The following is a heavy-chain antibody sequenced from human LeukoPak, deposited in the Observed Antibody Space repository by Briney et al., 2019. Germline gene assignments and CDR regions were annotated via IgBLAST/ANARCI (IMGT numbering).Heavy chain of an antibody. J-gene: IGHJ4*02. CDR3: ARALWSGYSASYYFDY. V-gene: IGHV1-69*01. Sequence: SVKVSCKASGGTFSIYAISWVRQAPGQGLEWMGGIIPIFGTANYAQKFQGRVTITADESTSTAYMELSSLRSEDTAVYYCARALWSGYSASYYFDYWGQGTLVTVSS. CDR2: IIPIFGTA. CDR1: GGTFSIYA. D-gene: IGHD3-3*01.